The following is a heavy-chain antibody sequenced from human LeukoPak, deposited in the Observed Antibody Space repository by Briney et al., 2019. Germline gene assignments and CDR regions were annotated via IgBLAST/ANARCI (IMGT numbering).Heavy chain of an antibody. CDR3: ARGVAGYGPYDY. J-gene: IGHJ4*02. CDR1: GDSISTYY. CDR2: MYYSGST. V-gene: IGHV4-59*01. Sequence: SETLSLACTVSGDSISTYYWSWIRQPPGKGLEWIGYMYYSGSTNYNPSLKSRVTISLDTPKNQFSLRLNSVTAADTAVYYCARGVAGYGPYDYWGQGTLVTVSS. D-gene: IGHD5-12*01.